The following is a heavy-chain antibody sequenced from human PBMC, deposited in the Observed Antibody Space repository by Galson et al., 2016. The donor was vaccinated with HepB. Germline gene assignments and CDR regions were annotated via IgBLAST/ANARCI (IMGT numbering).Heavy chain of an antibody. D-gene: IGHD3/OR15-3a*01. CDR3: ASHDYWNDNHDSIDI. V-gene: IGHV4-59*11. Sequence: TLSLTCTVSGGSISGHYWSWIRQPPGKGLEWIGFISLRGSGSTRYNPSRKSRVTISGDTSKNQISLRLRPVIAADTAVYYCASHDYWNDNHDSIDIWGQGTSVTVSS. CDR1: GGSISGHY. CDR2: ISLRGSGST. J-gene: IGHJ3*02.